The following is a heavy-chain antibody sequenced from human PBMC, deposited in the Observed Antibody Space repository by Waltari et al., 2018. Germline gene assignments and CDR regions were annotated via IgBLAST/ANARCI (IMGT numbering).Heavy chain of an antibody. V-gene: IGHV1-69*08. D-gene: IGHD1-26*01. CDR3: ARDRAYYNWFDP. CDR2: IVPIHGVT. Sequence: QVQLVQSGAEVKKPGSSVTVSCKASGDTFRIYTITWVRQAPGQGLEWMGRIVPIHGVTDYEQKFQGRVTITADTSTSTAYMEVTSLTSEDTAVYYCARDRAYYNWFDPWGQGTLVIVSS. CDR1: GDTFRIYT. J-gene: IGHJ5*02.